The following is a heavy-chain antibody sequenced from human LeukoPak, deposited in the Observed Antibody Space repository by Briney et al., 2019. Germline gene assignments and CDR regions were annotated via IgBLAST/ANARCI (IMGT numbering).Heavy chain of an antibody. CDR2: INSDGSST. CDR3: ARDRGTYGVVDY. D-gene: IGHD3-3*01. Sequence: GGSLRLSCAASGFTFSTYWMYWVRQAPGKGLVWVSRINSDGSSTPCADSVKGRFTISRDNAKNTLYLQLNSLRAEDTAVYYCARDRGTYGVVDYWGQGTLFSVYS. J-gene: IGHJ4*02. V-gene: IGHV3-74*01. CDR1: GFTFSTYW.